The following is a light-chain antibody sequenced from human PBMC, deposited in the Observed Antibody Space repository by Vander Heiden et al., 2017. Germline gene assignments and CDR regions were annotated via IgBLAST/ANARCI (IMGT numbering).Light chain of an antibody. CDR2: DAS. Sequence: DIQTTQSPSTLSASVGDRVTITCRASQSISSWLAWYQQKPGKAPKLLIYDASSLESGVPSRFSGSGSGTEFTLTISSLQPDDFATYYCQQYNSYPETFGQGTKVEIK. J-gene: IGKJ1*01. CDR3: QQYNSYPET. V-gene: IGKV1-5*01. CDR1: QSISSW.